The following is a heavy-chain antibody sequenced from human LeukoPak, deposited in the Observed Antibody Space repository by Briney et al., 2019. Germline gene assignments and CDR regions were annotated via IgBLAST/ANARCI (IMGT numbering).Heavy chain of an antibody. D-gene: IGHD3-16*01. Sequence: SVKVSCKASGGTFNSYAISWVRQAPGQGLEWMGGILRILGTANYAQKFQGRVTITTDESTSTAYMELSSLRSEDTAVYYCARARGRVLREWQPTPDFYYYMDVWGKGTTVTVSS. CDR2: ILRILGTA. CDR3: ARARGRVLREWQPTPDFYYYMDV. CDR1: GGTFNSYA. J-gene: IGHJ6*03. V-gene: IGHV1-69*05.